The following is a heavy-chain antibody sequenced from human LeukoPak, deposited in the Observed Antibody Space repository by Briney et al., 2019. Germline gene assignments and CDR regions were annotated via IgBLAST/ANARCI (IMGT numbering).Heavy chain of an antibody. CDR2: IIPIFGTA. V-gene: IGHV1-69*06. CDR3: AMCERGARYSSSSDWFDP. CDR1: GGTFSSYA. J-gene: IGHJ5*02. D-gene: IGHD6-6*01. Sequence: EASVKVSCKASGGTFSSYAISWVRQAPGQGLEWMGGIIPIFGTANYAQKFQGRVTITADKSTSTAYMELSSLRSEDTAVYYCAMCERGARYSSSSDWFDPWGQGTLVTVSS.